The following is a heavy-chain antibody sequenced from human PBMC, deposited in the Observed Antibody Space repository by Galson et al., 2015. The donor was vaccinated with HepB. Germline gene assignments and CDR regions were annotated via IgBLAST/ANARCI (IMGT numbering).Heavy chain of an antibody. Sequence: SLRLSCAASGFTFSNYGMHWVRQAPGKGLEWVAVISYDGSNKYSADSVKGRFAISRDNSKKTLYLQMNSLRAEDTAVYFCAKTHSDGWALIDYWGQGTLVTVSS. V-gene: IGHV3-30*18. CDR1: GFTFSNYG. CDR2: ISYDGSNK. D-gene: IGHD6-19*01. J-gene: IGHJ4*02. CDR3: AKTHSDGWALIDY.